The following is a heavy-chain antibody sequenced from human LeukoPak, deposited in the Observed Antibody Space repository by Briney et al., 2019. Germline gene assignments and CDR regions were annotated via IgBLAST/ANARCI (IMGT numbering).Heavy chain of an antibody. CDR3: AREAAFDI. CDR2: IKEDGSDK. J-gene: IGHJ3*02. CDR1: GFTFSTYA. Sequence: GGSLRLSCAASGFTFSTYAMSWVRQAPGKGLEWVANIKEDGSDKYYVDSVKGRFTISRDNAKNSLYLQMNNLRAEDTAVYYCAREAAFDIWGQGTMVTVSS. V-gene: IGHV3-7*01.